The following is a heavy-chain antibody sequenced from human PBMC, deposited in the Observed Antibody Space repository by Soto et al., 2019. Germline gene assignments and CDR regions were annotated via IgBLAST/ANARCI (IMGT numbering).Heavy chain of an antibody. CDR1: GFTVSNNY. CDR3: ARHPPGIAASGAGG. J-gene: IGHJ4*02. Sequence: EVQLVESGGGLIQPGGSLRLSCAASGFTVSNNYMRWVRQAPGKGLEWVSLIYSGGNTHYADSVKGRFTISRDNSKNTLFPQLNRLRVEDTAVYYCARHPPGIAASGAGGWGQGTLVTVSS. CDR2: IYSGGNT. V-gene: IGHV3-53*01. D-gene: IGHD6-13*01.